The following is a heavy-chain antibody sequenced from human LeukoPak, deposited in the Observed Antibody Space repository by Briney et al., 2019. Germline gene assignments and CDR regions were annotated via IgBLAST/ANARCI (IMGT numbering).Heavy chain of an antibody. V-gene: IGHV4-34*01. CDR3: ARGGMTTVTRGAFDI. D-gene: IGHD4-17*01. J-gene: IGHJ3*02. Sequence: SETLSLTCAVYGGSFSGYYWSWIRQPPGKGLEWIGEINHGGSTNYNPSLKSRVTISVDTSKNQFSLKLSSVTAADTAVYYCARGGMTTVTRGAFDIWGQGTMVTVSS. CDR1: GGSFSGYY. CDR2: INHGGST.